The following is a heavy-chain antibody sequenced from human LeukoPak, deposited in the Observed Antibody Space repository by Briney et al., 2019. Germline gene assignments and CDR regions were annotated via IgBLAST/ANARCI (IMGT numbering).Heavy chain of an antibody. Sequence: GSVTVSCKASGYTFSNFDISWVRQATGQGLEWMGWMNPNSGNIGYAEKFQGRIAMIRDTTINIAYMELSSLTSEDTAVYYCARNGGLADWWGQGTLVSVSS. CDR3: ARNGGLADW. CDR1: GYTFSNFD. V-gene: IGHV1-8*01. D-gene: IGHD2-8*01. J-gene: IGHJ4*02. CDR2: MNPNSGNI.